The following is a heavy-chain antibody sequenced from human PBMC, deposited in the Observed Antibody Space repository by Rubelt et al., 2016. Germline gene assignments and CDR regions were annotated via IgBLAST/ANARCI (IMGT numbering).Heavy chain of an antibody. CDR3: ARRDFGIKGIDY. CDR1: GFTFSSYT. Sequence: EVQLVESGGGLVKPGGSLRLSCAASGFTFSSYTMNWVRPTPGKGLEWVSYINSRSSYISYVDSVRGRFTISRDKAKNSLYLQMNSLGAGDTAVYYCARRDFGIKGIDYWGQGTLVTVSS. CDR2: INSRSSYI. J-gene: IGHJ4*02. D-gene: IGHD3-3*01. V-gene: IGHV3-21*01.